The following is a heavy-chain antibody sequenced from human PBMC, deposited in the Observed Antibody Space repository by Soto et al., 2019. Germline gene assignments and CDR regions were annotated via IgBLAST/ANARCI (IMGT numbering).Heavy chain of an antibody. Sequence: GESLKISCAASGFTFSSYSMNWVRQAPGKGLEWVSSISSSSSYIYYADSVKGRFTISRDNAKNSLYLQMNSLRAEDTAVYYCARDPSRIAAAGTGYWGQGTLVTVSS. CDR2: ISSSSSYI. V-gene: IGHV3-21*01. J-gene: IGHJ4*02. CDR3: ARDPSRIAAAGTGY. D-gene: IGHD6-13*01. CDR1: GFTFSSYS.